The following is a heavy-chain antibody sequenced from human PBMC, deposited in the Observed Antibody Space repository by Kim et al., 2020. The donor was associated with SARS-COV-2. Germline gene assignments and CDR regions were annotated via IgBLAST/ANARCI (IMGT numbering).Heavy chain of an antibody. Sequence: GGSLRLSCAASGFTLSSYSMSWVRQAPGKGLEWVSGISGSGESTYYADSVTGRFTISRDNSKNTLYLQVSNLRGEDTALYYCAKALFIFSYDISGSYRAIDAFDIWGQGTMLTVSS. CDR2: ISGSGEST. J-gene: IGHJ3*02. CDR3: AKALFIFSYDISGSYRAIDAFDI. V-gene: IGHV3-23*01. D-gene: IGHD3-22*01. CDR1: GFTLSSYS.